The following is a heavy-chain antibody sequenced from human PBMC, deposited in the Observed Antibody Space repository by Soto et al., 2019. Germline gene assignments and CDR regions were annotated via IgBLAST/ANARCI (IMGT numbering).Heavy chain of an antibody. CDR2: ISSSSNSI. V-gene: IGHV3-21*01. J-gene: IGHJ3*02. D-gene: IGHD2-15*01. Sequence: GGSLRLSCAASGFTFSSYSMIWVSQAPGKGLEWVSSISSSSNSIYYADSVEGRFTISRDNAKNSLYLQMNSLRAEDTAVYYYASCSGGSCLRARAFDIWGQGTMVTVSS. CDR1: GFTFSSYS. CDR3: ASCSGGSCLRARAFDI.